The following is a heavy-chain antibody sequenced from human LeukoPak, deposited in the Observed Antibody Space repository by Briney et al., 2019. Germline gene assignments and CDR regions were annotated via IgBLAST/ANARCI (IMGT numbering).Heavy chain of an antibody. D-gene: IGHD6-25*01. CDR2: AYYMSKWFN. CDR1: GDSVSSNSAA. J-gene: IGHJ4*02. CDR3: AREVHSGYYFDY. V-gene: IGHV6-1*01. Sequence: SQTLSLTCAISGDSVSSNSAAWSWIRQSPSRGLEWLGRAYYMSKWFNNYAVSMKSRMTINPDTSSNQFSLHLNSVTPEDTAVYYCAREVHSGYYFDYWGQGTLVTVSS.